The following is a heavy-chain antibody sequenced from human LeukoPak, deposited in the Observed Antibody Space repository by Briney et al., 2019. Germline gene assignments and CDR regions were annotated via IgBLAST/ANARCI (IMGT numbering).Heavy chain of an antibody. CDR1: GYSFTSYW. J-gene: IGHJ5*02. Sequence: GESLKISCKGSGYSFTSYWIGWVRQMPGKGLEWMGIIYPGDSDTRYSPSFQGQVTISADKSISTAYLQWSSLKASDTAMYYCARLYSGYDFRTYNWFDPWGQGTLVTVSS. CDR3: ARLYSGYDFRTYNWFDP. D-gene: IGHD5-12*01. CDR2: IYPGDSDT. V-gene: IGHV5-51*01.